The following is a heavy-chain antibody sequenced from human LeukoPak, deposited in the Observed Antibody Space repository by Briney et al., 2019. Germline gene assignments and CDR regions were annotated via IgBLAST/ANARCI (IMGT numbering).Heavy chain of an antibody. CDR3: ARGRHMTGLGY. V-gene: IGHV4-39*07. CDR1: GGSISSSSYY. D-gene: IGHD1-14*01. CDR2: IYYSGST. Sequence: SETLSLTCTVSGGSISSSSYYWGWIRQPPGKGLEWIGSIYYSGSTYYNPSLKSRVTISVDTSKNQFSLKLSSVTAADTAVYYCARGRHMTGLGYWGQGTLVTVSS. J-gene: IGHJ4*02.